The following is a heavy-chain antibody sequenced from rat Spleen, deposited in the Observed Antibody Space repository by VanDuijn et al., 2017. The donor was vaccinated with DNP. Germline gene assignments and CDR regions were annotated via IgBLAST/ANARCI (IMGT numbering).Heavy chain of an antibody. CDR2: ITNSGDST. J-gene: IGHJ3*01. D-gene: IGHD1-8*01. Sequence: EVQLVESGGGLVQPGRSLKLSCAASGFTFSDYYMAWVRQAPTKGLEWVATITNSGDSTYYRDSVKGRFTISRDNAESTLYLQMDSLRSEDTATYYCTTDTTVAPFGYWGQGTLVTVSS. CDR1: GFTFSDYY. V-gene: IGHV5-20*01. CDR3: TTDTTVAPFGY.